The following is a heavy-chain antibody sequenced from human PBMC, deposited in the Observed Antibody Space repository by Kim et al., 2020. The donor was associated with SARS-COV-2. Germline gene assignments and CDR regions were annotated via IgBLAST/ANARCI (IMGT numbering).Heavy chain of an antibody. CDR1: GYTFTGYY. V-gene: IGHV1-2*04. CDR2: INPNSGGT. Sequence: ASVKVSCKASGYTFTGYYMHWVRQAPGQGLEWMGWINPNSGGTNYAQKFQGWVTMTRDTSISTAYMELSRLRSDDTAMYYCARDPGTSSYSSSSGIWAPGNWFDTLGQGTLVTVSA. CDR3: ARDPGTSSYSSSSGIWAPGNWFDT. D-gene: IGHD6-13*01. J-gene: IGHJ5*02.